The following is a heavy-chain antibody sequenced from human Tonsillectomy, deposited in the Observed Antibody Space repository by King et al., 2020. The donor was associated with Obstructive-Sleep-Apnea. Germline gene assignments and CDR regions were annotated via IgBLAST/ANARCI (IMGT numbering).Heavy chain of an antibody. CDR2: ISHDGSKT. Sequence: VQLVESGGGVDQPGRSLRLSCVASGFTFNTHGMHWVRQAPGKGLEWVGIISHDGSKTHYADSVKGRFPIPRDNTRNTLFLQMNSLSIEETAVYYCAKSLVLRYFDPSGSFDYWGQGTLVTVSS. D-gene: IGHD3-9*01. V-gene: IGHV3-30*18. CDR3: AKSLVLRYFDPSGSFDY. CDR1: GFTFNTHG. J-gene: IGHJ4*02.